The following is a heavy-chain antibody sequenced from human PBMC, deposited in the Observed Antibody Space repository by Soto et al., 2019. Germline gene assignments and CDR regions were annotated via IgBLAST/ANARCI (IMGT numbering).Heavy chain of an antibody. D-gene: IGHD6-6*01. V-gene: IGHV3-33*01. CDR1: GFTFGSYG. CDR3: ARAPQYSSSMDY. CDR2: IWYDGSNK. Sequence: QVQLVKSGGGVVQPGRSLRLSWAASGFTFGSYGMHWVRQAPGKGLEWVAVIWYDGSNKYYADSVKGRFTISRDNSKNTLYLQMNSLRVEDTAVYYCARAPQYSSSMDYWGQGTLVTVSS. J-gene: IGHJ4*02.